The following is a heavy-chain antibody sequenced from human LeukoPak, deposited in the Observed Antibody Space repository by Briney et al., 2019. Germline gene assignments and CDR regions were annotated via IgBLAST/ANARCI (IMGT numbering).Heavy chain of an antibody. CDR2: ISYDGSNK. J-gene: IGHJ4*02. V-gene: IGHV3-30*18. CDR3: AKDIQGYFDY. CDR1: GFTFSSYG. Sequence: GGSLRLSCAASGFTFSSYGMHWVRQAPGKGLEWVAVISYDGSNKYYADSVKGRFTISRDNSKNTLYLQMNSLRAEDTAVYYCAKDIQGYFDYWGQGTLVTVSS.